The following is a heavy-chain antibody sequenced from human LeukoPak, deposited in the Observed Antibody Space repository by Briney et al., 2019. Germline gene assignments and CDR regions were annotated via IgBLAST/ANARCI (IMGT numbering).Heavy chain of an antibody. CDR2: ISTSSSYI. D-gene: IGHD1-26*01. CDR3: ARCLGSGSYLFDAFDI. CDR1: GFTFSHYN. J-gene: IGHJ3*02. V-gene: IGHV3-21*01. Sequence: GGSLRLSCAASGFTFSHYNMNWVRQAPGKGLEWVSSISTSSSYIYYADSVKGRFTVSRDNAKNSLYLQMNSLRAEDTAVYYCARCLGSGSYLFDAFDIWGPGTMVTASS.